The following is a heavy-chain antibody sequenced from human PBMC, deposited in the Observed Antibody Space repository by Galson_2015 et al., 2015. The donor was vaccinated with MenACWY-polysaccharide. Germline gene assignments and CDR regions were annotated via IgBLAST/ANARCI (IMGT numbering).Heavy chain of an antibody. J-gene: IGHJ4*02. CDR1: GFTFDDYA. Sequence: SLRLSCAASGFTFDDYAMHWVRQAPGKGLEWVSGISWNSGSMGYADSVKGRFTISRDNAKNSLYLQMNSLRAEDTALYYCAKDLSVEGVTTYYFDYWGQGTLVTVSS. D-gene: IGHD2-21*02. CDR3: AKDLSVEGVTTYYFDY. V-gene: IGHV3-9*01. CDR2: ISWNSGSM.